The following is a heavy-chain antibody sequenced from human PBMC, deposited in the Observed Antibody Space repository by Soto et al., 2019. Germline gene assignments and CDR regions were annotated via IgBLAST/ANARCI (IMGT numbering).Heavy chain of an antibody. CDR2: MNQDGSEK. J-gene: IGHJ4*02. CDR1: GFSFSSNW. Sequence: GGSLRLSCTASGFSFSSNWMSWVRQAPGKGPEWVANMNQDGSEKYCADSVKGRFTISRDNAKNSLYLQMDSLRVEDTALYYCFNVAFGYWGRGTLVTVSS. CDR3: FNVAFGY. V-gene: IGHV3-7*01.